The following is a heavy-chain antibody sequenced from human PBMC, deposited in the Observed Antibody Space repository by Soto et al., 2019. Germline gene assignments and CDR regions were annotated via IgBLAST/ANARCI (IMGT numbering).Heavy chain of an antibody. CDR3: ARNDYSPRYYYYYMDV. Sequence: SETLSLTCAVYGGSFSGYYWSWIRQPPGKGLEWIGEINHSGSTNYNPSLKSRVTISVDTSKNQFSLKLSSVTAADTAVYYCARNDYSPRYYYYYMDVWGIGTTVTVSS. D-gene: IGHD4-4*01. V-gene: IGHV4-34*01. CDR1: GGSFSGYY. CDR2: INHSGST. J-gene: IGHJ6*03.